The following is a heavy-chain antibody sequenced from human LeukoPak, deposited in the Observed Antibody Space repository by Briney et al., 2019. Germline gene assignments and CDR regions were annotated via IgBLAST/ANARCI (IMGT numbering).Heavy chain of an antibody. CDR2: IRYDGSNK. J-gene: IGHJ3*02. CDR1: GFTFSSYG. CDR3: AKDFRVLRYFDAFDI. V-gene: IGHV3-30*02. Sequence: GGSLRLSCAASGFTFSSYGMYWVRQAPGKGLEWVAFIRYDGSNKYYADSVKGRFTISRDNSKNTLYLQMNSLRAEDTAVYYCAKDFRVLRYFDAFDIWGQGTMVTVSS. D-gene: IGHD3-9*01.